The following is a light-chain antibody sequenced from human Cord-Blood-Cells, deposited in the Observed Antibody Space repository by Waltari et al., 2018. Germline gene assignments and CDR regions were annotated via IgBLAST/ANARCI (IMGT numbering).Light chain of an antibody. V-gene: IGKV2-28*01. CDR3: MQALQTPRT. Sequence: DIVMTQSPLSLPVTPGEPASISCRSSQSLLHSNGYNYLDWYLQKPVQSPQLLIYLGSNRASGVPDRFRGSGSGTDFTLKISRVEAEDVGVYYCMQALQTPRTFGQGTKVEIK. CDR2: LGS. J-gene: IGKJ1*01. CDR1: QSLLHSNGYNY.